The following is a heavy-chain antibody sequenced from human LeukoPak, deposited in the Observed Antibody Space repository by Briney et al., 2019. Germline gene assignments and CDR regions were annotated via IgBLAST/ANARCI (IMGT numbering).Heavy chain of an antibody. J-gene: IGHJ6*02. CDR2: ISGSGGST. Sequence: GGSLRLSCAASGFTFSSYAMSWVRQAPGKGLEWVSAISGSGGSTYYADSVKGRFTISRDNSKNTLYLQMNSLRAEDTAVYYCARGWFRSFYYYYGMDVWGQGTTVTVSS. CDR3: ARGWFRSFYYYYGMDV. D-gene: IGHD2-15*01. V-gene: IGHV3-23*01. CDR1: GFTFSSYA.